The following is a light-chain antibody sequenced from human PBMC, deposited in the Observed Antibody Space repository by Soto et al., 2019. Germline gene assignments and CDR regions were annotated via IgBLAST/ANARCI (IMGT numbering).Light chain of an antibody. CDR3: SSYTSSSTLENV. CDR2: DVS. J-gene: IGLJ1*01. CDR1: SSDVGGYNY. V-gene: IGLV2-14*01. Sequence: QSALTQPASVSGSPGQSITISCTGTSSDVGGYNYVSWYQQHPGKAPKLMIYDVSNRPSGVSNRFSGSKSGNTASPTISGLQAEDEADYYCSSYTSSSTLENVFGTGTQLTVL.